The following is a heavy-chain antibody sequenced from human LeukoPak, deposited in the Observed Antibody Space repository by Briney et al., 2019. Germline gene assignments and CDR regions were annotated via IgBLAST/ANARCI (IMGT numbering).Heavy chain of an antibody. Sequence: SETLSLTCTVSGGSISSYYWSWVRQPPGKGLEWIGYINYRGSTNYNPSLKRRVTLSVDTSNNQFSLKLRSVTAADTAVYYCAREKVNTAMVTSPRKYYYYMDVWGKGTTVTVSS. CDR3: AREKVNTAMVTSPRKYYYYMDV. V-gene: IGHV4-59*01. J-gene: IGHJ6*03. CDR1: GGSISSYY. CDR2: INYRGST. D-gene: IGHD5-18*01.